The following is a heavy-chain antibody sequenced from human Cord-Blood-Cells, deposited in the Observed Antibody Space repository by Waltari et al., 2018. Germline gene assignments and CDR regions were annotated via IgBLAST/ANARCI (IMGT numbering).Heavy chain of an antibody. J-gene: IGHJ4*02. D-gene: IGHD2-2*01. V-gene: IGHV1-2*02. CDR3: ARDRCSSTSCYRDFDY. CDR1: GYTFTGYY. Sequence: QVQLVQSGAEVKKPGASVKVSCKASGYTFTGYYMHWVRQPPGQGLEWMGWINPNSGGTNYAQKFKGRVTMTRDTSISTAYMELSRLRSDDTAVYYCARDRCSSTSCYRDFDYWGQGTLVTVSS. CDR2: INPNSGGT.